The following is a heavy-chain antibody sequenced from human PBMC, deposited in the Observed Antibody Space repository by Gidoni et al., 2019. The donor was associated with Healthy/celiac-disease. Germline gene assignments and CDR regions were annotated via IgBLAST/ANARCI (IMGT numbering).Heavy chain of an antibody. CDR3: AKEVVPAAILYYYYGMDV. D-gene: IGHD2-2*02. CDR1: GFTFSSYG. CDR2: ISYDGSNK. V-gene: IGHV3-30*18. J-gene: IGHJ6*02. Sequence: QVQLVESGGGVVQPGRSLRRSCAASGFTFSSYGMHWVRQAPGKGLEWVAVISYDGSNKYYADSVKGRFTISRDNSKNTLYLQMNSLRAEDTAVYYCAKEVVPAAILYYYYGMDVWGQGTTVTVSS.